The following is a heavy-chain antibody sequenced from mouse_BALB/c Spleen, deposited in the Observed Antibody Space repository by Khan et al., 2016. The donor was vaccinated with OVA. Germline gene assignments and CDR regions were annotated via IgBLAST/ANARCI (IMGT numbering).Heavy chain of an antibody. D-gene: IGHD2-3*01. V-gene: IGHV5-9-3*01. CDR1: GFTFSSSA. J-gene: IGHJ4*01. CDR3: ARRYDGYYGGAMDY. Sequence: EVELVESGGGLVKPGGSLKLSCAASGFTFSSSAMSWVRQTPEKRLEWVATISSGGSYTYYPDSVKGRFTISRDNAKNTLYLQMSSLRSEDTARYYCARRYDGYYGGAMDYWGQGTSVTVSS. CDR2: ISSGGSYT.